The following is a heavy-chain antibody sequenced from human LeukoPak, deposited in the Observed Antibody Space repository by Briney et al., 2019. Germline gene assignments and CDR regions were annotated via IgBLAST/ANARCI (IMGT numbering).Heavy chain of an antibody. J-gene: IGHJ4*02. V-gene: IGHV3-48*01. CDR1: GFTFSSYS. Sequence: PGGSLRLSCAASGFTFSSYSMNWVRQAPGKGLEWVSYISSSSSTIYYADSVKGRFTISRDNAKNSLYLQMNSLRAEDTAVYYCARDRIYYDSSGYSDYWGQGTLVTVSS. D-gene: IGHD3-22*01. CDR3: ARDRIYYDSSGYSDY. CDR2: ISSSSSTI.